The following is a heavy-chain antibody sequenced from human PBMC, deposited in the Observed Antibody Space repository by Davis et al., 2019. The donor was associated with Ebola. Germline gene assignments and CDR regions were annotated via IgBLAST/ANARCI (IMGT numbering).Heavy chain of an antibody. CDR3: AREGLRRITMVRGTNYYGMDV. Sequence: GESLKISCAASGFTFSSYGMHWVRQAPGKGLEWVAVIWYDGSNKYYADSVKGRFTISRDNSKNALYLQMNSLRAEDTALYYCAREGLRRITMVRGTNYYGMDVWGQGTTVTVSS. CDR1: GFTFSSYG. CDR2: IWYDGSNK. V-gene: IGHV3-33*08. D-gene: IGHD3-10*01. J-gene: IGHJ6*02.